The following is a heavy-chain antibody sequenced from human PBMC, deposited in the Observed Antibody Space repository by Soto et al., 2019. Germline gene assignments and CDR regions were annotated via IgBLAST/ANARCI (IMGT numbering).Heavy chain of an antibody. D-gene: IGHD6-19*01. CDR1: GYTFTGYY. CDR3: AREGIAVAGTNYYYGMDV. J-gene: IGHJ6*02. CDR2: INPNSGGT. V-gene: IGHV1-2*04. Sequence: GASVKVSCKASGYTFTGYYMHWVRQAPGQGLEWMGWINPNSGGTYYAQKFQGWVTMTRDTSISTAYMELSRLRSDDTAVYYCAREGIAVAGTNYYYGMDVWGQGTTVTVSS.